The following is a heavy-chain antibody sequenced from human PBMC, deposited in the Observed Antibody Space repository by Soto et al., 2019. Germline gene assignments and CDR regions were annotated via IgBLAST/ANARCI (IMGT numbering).Heavy chain of an antibody. CDR2: IWYDGSNK. V-gene: IGHV3-33*01. J-gene: IGHJ6*02. Sequence: GRSLRLSCAASGFTFSSYGMHWVRQAPGKGLEWVAVIWYDGSNKYYADSVKGRFTISRDNSKNTLYLQMNSLRAEDTAVYYWARGKVRCVIIANYYDRMDVRGQGATVIVSS. CDR1: GFTFSSYG. D-gene: IGHD3-10*01. CDR3: ARGKVRCVIIANYYDRMDV.